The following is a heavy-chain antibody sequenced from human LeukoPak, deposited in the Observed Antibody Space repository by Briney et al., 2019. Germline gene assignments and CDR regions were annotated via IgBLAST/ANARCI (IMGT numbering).Heavy chain of an antibody. CDR3: ASVLSTVTLDY. J-gene: IGHJ4*02. V-gene: IGHV3-30*03. CDR1: GFTFSSYG. D-gene: IGHD4-17*01. CDR2: ISYDGSNK. Sequence: GRSLRLSCAASGFTFSSYGMHWVRQAPGKGLEWVAVISYDGSNKYYADSVRGRFTISRDNSKNTLYLQMNSLRAEDTAVYYCASVLSTVTLDYWGQGTLVTVSS.